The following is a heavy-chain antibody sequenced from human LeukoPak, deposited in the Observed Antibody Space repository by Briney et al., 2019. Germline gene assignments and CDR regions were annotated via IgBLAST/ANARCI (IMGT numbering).Heavy chain of an antibody. CDR2: ISGDGGST. CDR1: GFTFSYYG. CDR3: AKEIDTLGTNAFDI. Sequence: PPGGSLGLSCAASGFTFSYYGMHWVRQAPGKGLEWVSLISGDGGSTYYADSVRGRFTISRDNSKNSLYLQMDSLRTEDTAFYYCAKEIDTLGTNAFDIWGQGTMVTVSS. J-gene: IGHJ3*02. V-gene: IGHV3-43*02. D-gene: IGHD2-15*01.